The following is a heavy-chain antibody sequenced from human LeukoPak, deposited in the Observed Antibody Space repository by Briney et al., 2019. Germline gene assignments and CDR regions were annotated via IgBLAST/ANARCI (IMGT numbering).Heavy chain of an antibody. CDR2: IYTSGST. CDR1: GGSISSSSYY. CDR3: ARDRPYCSSTSCYGHAFDI. J-gene: IGHJ3*02. D-gene: IGHD2-2*01. Sequence: SETLSLTCTVSGGSISSSSYYWGWIRQPPGKGLEWIGRIYTSGSTNYNPSLKSRVTMSVDTSKNQFSLKLSSVTAADTAVYYCARDRPYCSSTSCYGHAFDIWGQGTMVTVSS. V-gene: IGHV4-39*07.